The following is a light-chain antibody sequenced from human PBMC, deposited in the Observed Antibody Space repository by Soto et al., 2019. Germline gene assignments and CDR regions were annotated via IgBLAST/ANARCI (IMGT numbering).Light chain of an antibody. CDR2: GAS. V-gene: IGKV3-20*01. J-gene: IGKJ3*01. CDR1: QSVSSSY. CDR3: QHYGTSPFT. Sequence: EIVLTQSPGTLSLSPGERVTLSCRASQSVSSSYLAWYQQKPGQAPRLLIYGASNRATGLPDRFSGSGSGTDFTLTISRLEPEDFAVYYCQHYGTSPFTFGPGTKVDIK.